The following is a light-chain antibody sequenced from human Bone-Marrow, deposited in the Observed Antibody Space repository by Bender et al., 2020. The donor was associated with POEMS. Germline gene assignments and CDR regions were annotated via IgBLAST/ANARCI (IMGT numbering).Light chain of an antibody. J-gene: IGLJ3*02. CDR1: SSNMGAGYG. Sequence: QSVLTQTPSVSGAPGQTVTISCTGTSSNMGAGYGVNWYQQLPGTAPKLLIYNNENRPSGVPDRISGSKSGTSASLAITGLQAEDEADYYCQSYDISLSGWVFGGGTKLTAL. CDR3: QSYDISLSGWV. V-gene: IGLV1-40*01. CDR2: NNE.